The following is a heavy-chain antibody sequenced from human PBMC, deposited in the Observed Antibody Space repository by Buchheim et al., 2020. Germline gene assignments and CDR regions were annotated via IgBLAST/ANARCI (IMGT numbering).Heavy chain of an antibody. J-gene: IGHJ5*02. CDR2: IYYSGST. D-gene: IGHD2-15*01. Sequence: QVQLQESGPGLVKPSQTLSLTCTVSGGSISSGGYYWSWIRQHPGKGLEWIGYIYYSGSTYYNPSLKSRVTISVDTTKNQFSLKLSSVTAADTAVYYCAREDRGYCSGGSCYSHWFDPWGQGTL. CDR1: GGSISSGGYY. V-gene: IGHV4-31*03. CDR3: AREDRGYCSGGSCYSHWFDP.